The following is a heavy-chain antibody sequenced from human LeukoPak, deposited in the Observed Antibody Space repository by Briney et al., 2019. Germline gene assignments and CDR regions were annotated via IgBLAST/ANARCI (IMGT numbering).Heavy chain of an antibody. CDR2: IIPILGIA. D-gene: IGHD3-16*02. CDR1: GGTFSSYA. V-gene: IGHV1-69*04. J-gene: IGHJ4*02. CDR3: ARDAGASKGVPSVITYFDY. Sequence: GASVKVSCKAPGGTFSSYAISWVRQAPGQGLEWMGRIIPILGIANYAQKFQGRVTITADKSTSTAYMELSRLRSEDTAVYYCARDAGASKGVPSVITYFDYWGQGTLVTVSS.